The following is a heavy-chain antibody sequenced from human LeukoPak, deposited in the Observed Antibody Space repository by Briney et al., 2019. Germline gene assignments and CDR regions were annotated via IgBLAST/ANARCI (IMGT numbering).Heavy chain of an antibody. CDR1: GYTFINYG. Sequence: ASVKVSCKASGYTFINYGITWVRQAPGQGLEWVGWISAYNGDTNYAQKLQGGVTMTTDTSTSTAYMELRSLRSDDTALYYCARFDFDFWSGRSFDPWGQGTLVTVSS. CDR3: ARFDFDFWSGRSFDP. V-gene: IGHV1-18*01. J-gene: IGHJ5*02. D-gene: IGHD3-3*01. CDR2: ISAYNGDT.